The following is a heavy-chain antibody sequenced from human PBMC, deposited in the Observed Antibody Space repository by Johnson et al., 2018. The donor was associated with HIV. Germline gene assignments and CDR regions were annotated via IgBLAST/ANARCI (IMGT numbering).Heavy chain of an antibody. Sequence: QVQLVESGGGVVQPGRSLRLSCAASGFTFSSYAMHWVRQAPGKGLEWVAVISYDGSEKYFGDSVRGRFTISRDNSKNTLYLQMKSLRSEDTAVYYCASGYSYGPDSFDIWGQGTMVTVSS. V-gene: IGHV3-30*04. CDR2: ISYDGSEK. CDR1: GFTFSSYA. J-gene: IGHJ3*02. CDR3: ASGYSYGPDSFDI. D-gene: IGHD5-18*01.